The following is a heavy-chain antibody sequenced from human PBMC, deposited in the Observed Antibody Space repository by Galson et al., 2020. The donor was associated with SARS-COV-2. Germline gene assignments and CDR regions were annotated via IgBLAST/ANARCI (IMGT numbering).Heavy chain of an antibody. D-gene: IGHD6-13*01. V-gene: IGHV3-23*01. J-gene: IGHJ1*01. CDR2: ISGSGVST. Sequence: GGSLSLPCAASGFTFSSYAMSWVRQAPGKGLEWVSAISGSGVSTYAADSVKGRFPISRDNSKNTLELQMNSLTAEDTAVYYCAKDQAGIAEGGTGYVQHWGHGTLVTVSS. CDR3: AKDQAGIAEGGTGYVQH. CDR1: GFTFSSYA.